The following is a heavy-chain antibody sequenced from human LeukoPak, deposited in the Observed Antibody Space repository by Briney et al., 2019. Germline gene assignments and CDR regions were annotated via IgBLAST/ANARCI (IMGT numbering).Heavy chain of an antibody. Sequence: PGGSLRLSCAASGFTFSSYSMNWVRQAPGKGLEWVSSIGSRSTYTYSADSVKGRFTISRDNAKNSLYLQMSSLRAGDTAVYYCARGGLNFDAFDIWGQGTMVTVSS. J-gene: IGHJ3*02. CDR2: IGSRSTYT. D-gene: IGHD1-7*01. CDR3: ARGGLNFDAFDI. V-gene: IGHV3-21*01. CDR1: GFTFSSYS.